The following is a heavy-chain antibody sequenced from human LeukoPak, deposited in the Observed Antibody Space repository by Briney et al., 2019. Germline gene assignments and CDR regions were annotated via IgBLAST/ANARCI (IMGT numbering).Heavy chain of an antibody. CDR1: GYTFTYYD. CDR2: ISTYNGNT. CDR3: ARGLTYSSGYAPDAFDI. D-gene: IGHD3-22*01. Sequence: GASVKVSCKASGYTFTYYDISWVRQAPGQGLEWMGWISTYNGNTNYAQKLQGRVTMTTDTSTSTAYLDLRSLRSDDTAVYYCARGLTYSSGYAPDAFDIWGQGTMVTVSS. J-gene: IGHJ3*02. V-gene: IGHV1-18*01.